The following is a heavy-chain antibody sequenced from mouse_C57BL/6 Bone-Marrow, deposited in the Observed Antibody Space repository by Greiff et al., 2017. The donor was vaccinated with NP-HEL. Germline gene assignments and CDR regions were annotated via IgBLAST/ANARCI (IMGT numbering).Heavy chain of an antibody. CDR2: IDPSDSDT. J-gene: IGHJ2*01. CDR1: GYTFTSYW. CDR3: ARGLRQPTGD. V-gene: IGHV1-52*01. D-gene: IGHD3-2*01. Sequence: QVQLQQPGAELVRPGSSVKLSCKASGYTFTSYWMHWVKQRPIQGLEWIGNIDPSDSDTHYNQKFKVKATLTVDKSSSTAYMPLRSLAYEDSAVYYCARGLRQPTGDWGQGTTLTVSS.